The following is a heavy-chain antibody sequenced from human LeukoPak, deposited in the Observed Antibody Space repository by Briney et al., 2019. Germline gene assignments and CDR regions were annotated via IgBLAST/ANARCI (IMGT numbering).Heavy chain of an antibody. CDR2: MNPNSGNT. Sequence: GASVKVSCKASGYTFTSYDINWVRQATGQGLEWMGWMNPNSGNTGYAQKFQGRVTITRNTSISTAYMELRSLRSDDTAVYYCARFEEDGYNFFPYHFDYWGQGTLVTVSS. D-gene: IGHD5-24*01. CDR1: GYTFTSYD. V-gene: IGHV1-8*03. CDR3: ARFEEDGYNFFPYHFDY. J-gene: IGHJ4*02.